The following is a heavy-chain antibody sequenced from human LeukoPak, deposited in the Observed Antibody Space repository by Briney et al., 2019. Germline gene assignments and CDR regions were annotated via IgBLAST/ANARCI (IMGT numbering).Heavy chain of an antibody. J-gene: IGHJ3*02. V-gene: IGHV3-21*01. CDR1: GFTFSSYA. Sequence: PGGSLRLSCAASGFTFSSYAMSWVRQAPGKGLEWVSSISSSSNYIYYADSVKGRFTISRDNAKNSLYLQMNSLRAEDTAVYYCARETNLLLRGSAFDIWGQGTMVTVSS. CDR3: ARETNLLLRGSAFDI. D-gene: IGHD1-26*01. CDR2: ISSSSNYI.